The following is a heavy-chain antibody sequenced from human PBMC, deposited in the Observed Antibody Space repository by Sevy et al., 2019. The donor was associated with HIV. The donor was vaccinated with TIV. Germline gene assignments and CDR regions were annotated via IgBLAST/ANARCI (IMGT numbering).Heavy chain of an antibody. D-gene: IGHD1-1*01. Sequence: GPLRLSCAASGFSFNNFGMHWVRQAPGKGLEWVAVISYDGNHKYYAGDSVKGRFSISRDNSKNTLYLEINSLRNEDTAVFYCAKDGGNYGTGINNYGMAVWGQGTTVTVSS. CDR3: AKDGGNYGTGINNYGMAV. CDR1: GFSFNNFG. CDR2: ISYDGNHK. V-gene: IGHV3-30*18. J-gene: IGHJ6*02.